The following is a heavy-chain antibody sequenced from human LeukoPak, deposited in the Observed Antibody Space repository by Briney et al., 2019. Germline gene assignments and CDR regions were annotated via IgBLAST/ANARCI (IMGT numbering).Heavy chain of an antibody. CDR2: INHDGSEK. D-gene: IGHD1-26*01. Sequence: GGSLRLSCAASGFTFSNSWMNWFRQAPGRLEWVANINHDGSEKNYVDSVEGRFTITRDNTKKSLYLQMNSLGAEDTAVYYCAKEVIVGVSFDYWGQGTLVTVSS. J-gene: IGHJ4*02. CDR3: AKEVIVGVSFDY. CDR1: GFTFSNSW. V-gene: IGHV3-7*01.